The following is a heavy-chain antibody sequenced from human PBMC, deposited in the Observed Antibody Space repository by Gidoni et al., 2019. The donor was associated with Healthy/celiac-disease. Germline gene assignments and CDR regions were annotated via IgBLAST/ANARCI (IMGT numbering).Heavy chain of an antibody. CDR2: IDPSDSYT. Sequence: EVQLVQSGAEVKKPGDSLRISCEGSGYSFTSYLISWVRQMPGKGLECMGRIDPSDSYTNYSPSFQGHVTISADKSISTAYLQWSSLKASDTAMYYCARHNYYDSSGYYIALWGQGTLVTVSS. CDR1: GYSFTSYL. V-gene: IGHV5-10-1*03. CDR3: ARHNYYDSSGYYIAL. J-gene: IGHJ4*02. D-gene: IGHD3-22*01.